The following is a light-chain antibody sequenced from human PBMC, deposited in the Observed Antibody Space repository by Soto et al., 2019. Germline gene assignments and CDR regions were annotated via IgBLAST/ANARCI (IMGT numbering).Light chain of an antibody. CDR1: SSDVGDYNY. CDR2: EVS. V-gene: IGLV2-14*01. Sequence: QSALTQPASVSGSPGQSITISCTGTSSDVGDYNYVSWHQQHPGKAPKLMIYEVSNRPSGISNRFSGSKSGNTASLTISGLQAEDEADYYCSSYTSSSTLVFGGGTKLTVL. J-gene: IGLJ2*01. CDR3: SSYTSSSTLV.